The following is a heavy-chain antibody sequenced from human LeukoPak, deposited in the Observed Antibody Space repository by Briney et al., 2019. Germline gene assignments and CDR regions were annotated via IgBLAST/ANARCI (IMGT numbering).Heavy chain of an antibody. Sequence: SETLSLTCTVSGGSISSYYWSWIRQPAGKGLEWIGRIYTSGSTNYNPSLKSRVTVSVDTSKNQFSLKLSSVTAADTAVYYCARYCSGGSCSDLLFDYWGQGTLVTVSS. J-gene: IGHJ4*02. D-gene: IGHD2-15*01. CDR2: IYTSGST. CDR1: GGSISSYY. CDR3: ARYCSGGSCSDLLFDY. V-gene: IGHV4-4*07.